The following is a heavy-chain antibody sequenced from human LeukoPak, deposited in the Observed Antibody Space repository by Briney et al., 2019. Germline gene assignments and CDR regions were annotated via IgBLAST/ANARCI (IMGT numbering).Heavy chain of an antibody. CDR1: GFTFSSYA. CDR3: AKGGLVHRFDP. Sequence: AGSLRLSCAASGFTFSSYAMSWVRQAPGKGLEWVSGISGSGDNTYYADSVKGRFTISRDNSKNTLYLQMNSLRADDTAVYYCAKGGLVHRFDPWGQGTLVTVSS. V-gene: IGHV3-23*01. J-gene: IGHJ5*02. CDR2: ISGSGDNT.